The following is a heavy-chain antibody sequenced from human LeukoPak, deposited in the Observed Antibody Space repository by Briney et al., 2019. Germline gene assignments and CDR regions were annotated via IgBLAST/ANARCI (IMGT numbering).Heavy chain of an antibody. CDR1: GGSISSYY. Sequence: SETLSLTCTVSGGSISSYYWSWIRQPPGKGLEWIGYIYYSGSTNYNPSLKSRVTISVDTSKNQFSLKLSSVTAADTAVYYCASSTTFGGVIGYYLDYWGQGTLVTVSS. CDR2: IYYSGST. J-gene: IGHJ4*02. V-gene: IGHV4-59*12. CDR3: ASSTTFGGVIGYYLDY. D-gene: IGHD3-16*02.